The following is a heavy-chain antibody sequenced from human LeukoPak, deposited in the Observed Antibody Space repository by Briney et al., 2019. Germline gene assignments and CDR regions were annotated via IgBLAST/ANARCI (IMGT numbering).Heavy chain of an antibody. CDR3: ARRYCSGGSCYSGADY. V-gene: IGHV1-2*02. J-gene: IGHJ4*02. D-gene: IGHD2-15*01. CDR1: GYSFTDHY. CDR2: INPNSGGT. Sequence: GASVKVSCKASGYSFTDHYLHWLRQAPGQGLEWMGWINPNSGGTNYAQKFQGRVTMTRDTSISTAYMELSRLRSDDTAVYYCARRYCSGGSCYSGADYWGQGTLVAVSS.